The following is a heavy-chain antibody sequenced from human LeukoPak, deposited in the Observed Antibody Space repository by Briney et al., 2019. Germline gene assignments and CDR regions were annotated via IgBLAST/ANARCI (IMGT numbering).Heavy chain of an antibody. D-gene: IGHD6-19*01. CDR2: ISYDGSNK. CDR1: GFTFSSYG. J-gene: IGHJ6*02. V-gene: IGHV3-30*18. CDR3: AKDQGGSGFSGMDV. Sequence: GRSLRLSFAASGFTFSSYGMHWVRQAPGKGLEWVAVISYDGSNKYYADSVKGRFTISRDNSKNTLYLQMNSLRAEDTAVYYCAKDQGGSGFSGMDVWGQGTTVTVSS.